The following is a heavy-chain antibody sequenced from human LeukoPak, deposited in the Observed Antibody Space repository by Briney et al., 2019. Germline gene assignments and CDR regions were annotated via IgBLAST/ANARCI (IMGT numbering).Heavy chain of an antibody. J-gene: IGHJ4*02. CDR3: ARRYSGYDYFFDS. D-gene: IGHD5-12*01. V-gene: IGHV5-51*01. Sequence: GESLKISCEGSGYRFTNYWIAWVRQMPGKGLEWMGIIYPGDSDTRYSPSFQGQVTISADKSINTAYPQWSSLKASDTAMYYCARRYSGYDYFFDSWGQGTLVSVSS. CDR2: IYPGDSDT. CDR1: GYRFTNYW.